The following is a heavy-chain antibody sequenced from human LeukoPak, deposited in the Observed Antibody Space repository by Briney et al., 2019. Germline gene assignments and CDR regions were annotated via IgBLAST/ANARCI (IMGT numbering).Heavy chain of an antibody. J-gene: IGHJ1*01. V-gene: IGHV3-7*01. CDR1: GFTFRSYW. CDR3: ARDLKELLWFGEYSEYFQN. CDR2: IKEDGSEK. D-gene: IGHD3-10*01. Sequence: QPGGSLTLSCAASGFTFRSYWMTWVRQAPGQGLEWVANIKEDGSEKYYVDSVKGRFTISRDNAKNSLYLQMNSLRAEDTAVYYCARDLKELLWFGEYSEYFQNWGQGTLVTVSS.